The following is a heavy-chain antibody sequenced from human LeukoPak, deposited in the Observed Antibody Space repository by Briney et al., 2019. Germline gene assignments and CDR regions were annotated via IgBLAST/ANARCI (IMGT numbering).Heavy chain of an antibody. CDR1: GFTFSSYS. CDR2: ISSSSSTI. D-gene: IGHD4-17*01. Sequence: GGSLRLSCAASGFTFSSYSMNWVRQAPGKGLEWVSYISSSSSTIYYADSVKGRFTISRDNAKNSLYLQMNSLRDEDTAVYYCARAATTTVTNEGRFDYWGQGTLVTVSS. J-gene: IGHJ4*02. V-gene: IGHV3-48*02. CDR3: ARAATTTVTNEGRFDY.